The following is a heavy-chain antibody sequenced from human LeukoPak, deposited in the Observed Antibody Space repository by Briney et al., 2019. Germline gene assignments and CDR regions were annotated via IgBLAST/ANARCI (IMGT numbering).Heavy chain of an antibody. Sequence: GGSLRLSCAASGFTFSSYAMSWVRQAPGKGLEWVSAISGSGGSTYYADSVKGRFTISRDNSKNTLYLQINSLRAGDTAVYYCAKYFSSSSVVDYWGQGTLVTVSS. CDR3: AKYFSSSSVVDY. J-gene: IGHJ4*02. CDR1: GFTFSSYA. D-gene: IGHD6-6*01. CDR2: ISGSGGST. V-gene: IGHV3-23*01.